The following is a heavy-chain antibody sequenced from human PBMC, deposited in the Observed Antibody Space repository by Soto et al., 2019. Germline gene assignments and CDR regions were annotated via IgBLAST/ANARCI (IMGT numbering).Heavy chain of an antibody. CDR1: GLTLSRYW. Sequence: EVQLVESGGGLVQPGGSLRLSCVASGLTLSRYWMSWVRQAPGKGLEWVANIKEDGGKTYYVDSVKGRLTISRDNAKNLLYVQMNSLGVEATAVYYCSRDYDGPGPDWGQGTLVNVSS. D-gene: IGHD3-3*01. CDR2: IKEDGGKT. CDR3: SRDYDGPGPD. V-gene: IGHV3-7*04. J-gene: IGHJ4*02.